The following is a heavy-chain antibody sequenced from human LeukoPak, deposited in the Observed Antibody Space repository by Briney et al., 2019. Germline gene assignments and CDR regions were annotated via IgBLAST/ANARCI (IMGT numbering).Heavy chain of an antibody. J-gene: IGHJ4*03. CDR3: AKDRAVTIFGVVIPSFDY. Sequence: GGSLRLSCAASGFTFSSYAMSWVRQAPEKGLEWVSAISGSGGSTYYADSVKGRFTISRDNSKNTLYLQMNSLRAEDTAVYYCAKDRAVTIFGVVIPSFDYWGQGTTVTVSS. CDR1: GFTFSSYA. CDR2: ISGSGGST. D-gene: IGHD3-3*01. V-gene: IGHV3-23*01.